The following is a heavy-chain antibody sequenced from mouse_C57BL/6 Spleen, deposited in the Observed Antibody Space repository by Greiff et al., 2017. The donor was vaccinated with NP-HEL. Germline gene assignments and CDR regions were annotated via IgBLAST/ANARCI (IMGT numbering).Heavy chain of an antibody. D-gene: IGHD1-1*01. CDR1: GFTFSSYA. CDR3: ARGGTTVGARAWFAY. J-gene: IGHJ3*01. Sequence: DVMLVESGGGLVKPGGSLKLSCAASGFTFSSYAMSWVRQTPEKRPEWVATISDGGNYTYYPDNVKGRFTISRENAKNNLYLEMSHLKSEDTAMYYCARGGTTVGARAWFAYWGQGTLVTVSA. V-gene: IGHV5-4*03. CDR2: ISDGGNYT.